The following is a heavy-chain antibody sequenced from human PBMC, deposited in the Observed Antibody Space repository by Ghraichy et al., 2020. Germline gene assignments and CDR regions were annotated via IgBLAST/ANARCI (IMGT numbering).Heavy chain of an antibody. D-gene: IGHD2-2*01. Sequence: GGSLRLSCAASGFTFSSYSMNWVRQAPGKRLEWVSSISSSSSYIYYADSVKGRFTISRDNAKNSLYLQMNSLRAEDTAVYYCARGRYCSSTSCYSGGPYNWFDPWGQGTLVTVSS. CDR3: ARGRYCSSTSCYSGGPYNWFDP. V-gene: IGHV3-21*01. CDR1: GFTFSSYS. CDR2: ISSSSSYI. J-gene: IGHJ5*02.